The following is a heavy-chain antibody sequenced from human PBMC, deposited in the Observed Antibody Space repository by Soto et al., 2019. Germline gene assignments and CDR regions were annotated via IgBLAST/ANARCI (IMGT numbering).Heavy chain of an antibody. D-gene: IGHD6-13*01. Sequence: QVQLVESGGGLVKPGGSLRLSCEASGFTFGDYYMTWIRQAPGKGLEWVSFIGNRGTGIYYADSVKGRFTMFRDNAKNSLYLQMNRLRVEDTAMYYCARDLRAVGMASRFDPWRQGTLVTVSS. CDR2: IGNRGTGI. CDR1: GFTFGDYY. J-gene: IGHJ5*02. V-gene: IGHV3-11*01. CDR3: ARDLRAVGMASRFDP.